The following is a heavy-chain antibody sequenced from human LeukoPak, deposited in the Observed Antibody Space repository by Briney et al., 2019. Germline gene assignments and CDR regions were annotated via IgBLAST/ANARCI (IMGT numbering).Heavy chain of an antibody. CDR2: ISYDGSNK. D-gene: IGHD6-13*01. J-gene: IGHJ6*02. CDR3: AKDGAIAAAGTFYYYGMDV. CDR1: GFIFSTYG. Sequence: PGGSLRLSCAASGFIFSTYGMHWVRQAPGKGLEWVAVISYDGSNKYYADSVKGRFTISRDNSKNTLYLQMNSLRAEDTAVYYCAKDGAIAAAGTFYYYGMDVWGQGTTVTVSS. V-gene: IGHV3-30*18.